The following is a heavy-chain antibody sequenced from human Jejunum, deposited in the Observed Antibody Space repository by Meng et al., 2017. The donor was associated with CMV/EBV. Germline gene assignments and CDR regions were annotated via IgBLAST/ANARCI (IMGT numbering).Heavy chain of an antibody. V-gene: IGHV1-2*06. Sequence: SCKASEYTFTDYFLHWVRQAPGQGLQWMGRINPNSGVTNHAHNFQGRVAMTRDTSIGAAYMELSRLKSDDTAVYYCARGYYDRFFDYWGQGTLVTVSS. J-gene: IGHJ4*02. CDR1: EYTFTDYF. CDR2: INPNSGVT. D-gene: IGHD3-22*01. CDR3: ARGYYDRFFDY.